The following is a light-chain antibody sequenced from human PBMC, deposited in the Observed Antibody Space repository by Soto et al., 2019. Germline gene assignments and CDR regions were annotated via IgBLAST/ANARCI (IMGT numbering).Light chain of an antibody. CDR3: HQYHNWPWT. CDR1: QGIGDT. J-gene: IGKJ1*01. CDR2: DTS. V-gene: IGKV3-15*01. Sequence: MMSQSPATLSVSTGEGVTLSCRASQGIGDTLAWYQHKPGQTPRLLIYDTSTRATGVPARFSGSGSETEFTLTISSLQSEDFAVYYCHQYHNWPWTFGQGTKVDIK.